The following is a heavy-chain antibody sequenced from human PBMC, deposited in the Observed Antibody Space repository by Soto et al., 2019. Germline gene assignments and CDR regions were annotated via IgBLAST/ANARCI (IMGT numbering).Heavy chain of an antibody. Sequence: EVQLLESGGDLVQPGGSLRLSCAASGFTFSGYAMSWVRQAPGKGLEWVSSIINTAVSTYYTDSVKRRFTISRDNSKNTLYLKMNYLTVEDTAIYYCATNTHIAVTGTLPWGQGTLVTVSS. V-gene: IGHV3-23*01. CDR3: ATNTHIAVTGTLP. J-gene: IGHJ5*02. CDR1: GFTFSGYA. CDR2: IINTAVST. D-gene: IGHD6-19*01.